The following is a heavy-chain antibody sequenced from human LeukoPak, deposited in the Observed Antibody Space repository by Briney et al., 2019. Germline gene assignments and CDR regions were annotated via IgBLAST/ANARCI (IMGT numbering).Heavy chain of an antibody. CDR2: IYSGGST. D-gene: IGHD6-13*01. CDR3: AISRGYSSSWYPG. J-gene: IGHJ4*02. V-gene: IGHV3-53*01. CDR1: GFTVSSNY. Sequence: GGSLRLSCAASGFTVSSNYMSWVRQAPGKGLEWVSVIYSGGSTYYADSVKGRFTISRDNSKNTLYLQMNSLRAEDTAVYYCAISRGYSSSWYPGWGQGTLVTVSS.